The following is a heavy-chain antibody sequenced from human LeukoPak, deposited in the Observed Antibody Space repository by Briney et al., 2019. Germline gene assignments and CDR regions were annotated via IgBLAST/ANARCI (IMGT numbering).Heavy chain of an antibody. V-gene: IGHV3-7*02. CDR3: ARGRDGYNYRYFDY. D-gene: IGHD5-24*01. Sequence: GWSLRLSCAAFGFTFSSYWMRWVRQAPGKGLEWAANIKYDGSEKYYADSVKGRFTISRDNAKNTLYLQVNSLRAEDTAVYYCARGRDGYNYRYFDYWGQGTLVTVSS. J-gene: IGHJ4*02. CDR1: GFTFSSYW. CDR2: IKYDGSEK.